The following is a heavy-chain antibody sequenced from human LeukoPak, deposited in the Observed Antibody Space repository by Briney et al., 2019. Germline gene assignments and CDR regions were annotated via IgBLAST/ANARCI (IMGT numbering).Heavy chain of an antibody. CDR2: IYYSGST. V-gene: IGHV4-59*01. CDR1: GGSINSYY. CDR3: AREAVGSGQVVFDY. D-gene: IGHD1-26*01. Sequence: SETLSLTCTVSGGSINSYYWSWIRQPPGKGLEWIGYIYYSGSTNYNPSLKSRVTISVDTSKNQFSLKLSSVTAADTAVYYCAREAVGSGQVVFDYWGQGTLVTVSS. J-gene: IGHJ4*02.